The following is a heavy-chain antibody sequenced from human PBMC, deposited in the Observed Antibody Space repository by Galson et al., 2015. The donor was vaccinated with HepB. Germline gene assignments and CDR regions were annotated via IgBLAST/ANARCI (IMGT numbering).Heavy chain of an antibody. CDR1: GFTFSSYT. V-gene: IGHV3-23*01. J-gene: IGHJ3*02. CDR3: AKDLGYYFDRSAYYSVGFDI. Sequence: SLRLSCAASGFTFSSYTMTWVRQAPGKGLEWVSTITGNSGSTEYADSVKGRFIVSRDNSENTLYLQINSLRAEDTAIYYCAKDLGYYFDRSAYYSVGFDIWGQGTRVTVSS. D-gene: IGHD3-22*01. CDR2: ITGNSGST.